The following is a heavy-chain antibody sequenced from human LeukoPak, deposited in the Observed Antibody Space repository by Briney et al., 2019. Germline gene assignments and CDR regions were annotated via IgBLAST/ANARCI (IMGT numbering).Heavy chain of an antibody. J-gene: IGHJ6*03. D-gene: IGHD1-26*01. CDR3: ARGGAILEWELHDYYMDV. CDR1: GFTFSSYE. V-gene: IGHV3-48*03. CDR2: ISSSDGTI. Sequence: QPGGSLRLSCAASGFTFSSYEMNWVRQAPGKGLEWVSYISSSDGTICYADSVKGRFTISRDNAKNSLYLQMNSLRAEDTAVYYCARGGAILEWELHDYYMDVWGKGTTVTVSS.